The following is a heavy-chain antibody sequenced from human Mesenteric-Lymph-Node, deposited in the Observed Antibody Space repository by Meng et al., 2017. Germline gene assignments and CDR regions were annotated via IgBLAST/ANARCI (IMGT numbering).Heavy chain of an antibody. Sequence: GGSLRLSCAASGFTFSSYWMSWARQAPGKGLEWVANIKQDGSEKYYVDSVKGRFTISRDNAKNSLYLQMNSLRAEDTAVYYCARDRPRGRYWETYYYYGMDVWGQGTTVTVSS. J-gene: IGHJ6*02. CDR2: IKQDGSEK. CDR1: GFTFSSYW. CDR3: ARDRPRGRYWETYYYYGMDV. D-gene: IGHD1-26*01. V-gene: IGHV3-7*01.